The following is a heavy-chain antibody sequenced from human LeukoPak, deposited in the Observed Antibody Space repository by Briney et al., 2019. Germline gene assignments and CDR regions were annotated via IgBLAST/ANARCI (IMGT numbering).Heavy chain of an antibody. CDR1: GFTVSSNY. V-gene: IGHV3-53*01. D-gene: IGHD1-26*01. Sequence: RTGGSLRLSCAASGFTVSSNYMSWVRQAPGKGLEWVSVIYSGGSTYYADSVKGRFTISRDNSKNTLYLQMNSLRAEDTAVYYCARVGEGAAKDWGQGTLVTVSS. CDR2: IYSGGST. CDR3: ARVGEGAAKD. J-gene: IGHJ4*02.